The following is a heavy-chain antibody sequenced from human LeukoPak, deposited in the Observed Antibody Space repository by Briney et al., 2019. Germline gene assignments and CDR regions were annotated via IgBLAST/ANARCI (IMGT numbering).Heavy chain of an antibody. CDR1: GFTFSSYA. CDR2: TGSSGSHM. D-gene: IGHD5-18*01. CDR3: ARDVAAMGDY. Sequence: GGSLRLSCAASGFTFSSYAMNWVRQAPGKGLEWVSYTGSSGSHMYYADSVKGRFAISRDNSKNSLYLQMTSLRAEDTAVYYCARDVAAMGDYWGQGTLVTVSS. V-gene: IGHV3-48*03. J-gene: IGHJ4*02.